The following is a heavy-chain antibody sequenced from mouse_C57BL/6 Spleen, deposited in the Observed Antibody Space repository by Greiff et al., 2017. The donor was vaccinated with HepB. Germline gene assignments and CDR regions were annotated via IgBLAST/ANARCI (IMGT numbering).Heavy chain of an antibody. CDR1: GFTFSDYG. J-gene: IGHJ4*01. D-gene: IGHD4-1*01. V-gene: IGHV5-17*01. CDR3: ARRELGYAMDY. Sequence: DVMLVESGGGLVKPGGSLKLSCAASGFTFSDYGMHWVRQAPEKGLEWVAYISSGSSTIYYADTVKGRFTISRDNAKNTLFLQMTSLRSEDTAMYYCARRELGYAMDYWGQGTSVTVSS. CDR2: ISSGSSTI.